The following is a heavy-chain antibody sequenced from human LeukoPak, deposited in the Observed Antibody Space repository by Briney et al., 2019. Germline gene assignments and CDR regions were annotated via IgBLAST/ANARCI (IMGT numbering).Heavy chain of an antibody. CDR2: ISWDSGSQ. V-gene: IGHV3-9*01. CDR3: VKDMGFDLLKDAFHI. D-gene: IGHD3-9*01. J-gene: IGHJ3*02. Sequence: GGSLRPSCVGSGFSLDDFAMHWVRQVPGKGLEWVSSISWDSGSQAYTDSVKGRFTISRDNDKNSLYLQMDSLRPEDTAFYYCVKDMGFDLLKDAFHIWGQGTLVTVSS. CDR1: GFSLDDFA.